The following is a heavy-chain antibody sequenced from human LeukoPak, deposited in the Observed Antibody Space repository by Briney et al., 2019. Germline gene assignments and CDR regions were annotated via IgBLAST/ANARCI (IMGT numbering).Heavy chain of an antibody. CDR1: GYTFTSYG. CDR3: ARVYYYGSGRIYYYYYGMDV. CDR2: ISAYNGNT. V-gene: IGHV1-18*01. J-gene: IGHJ6*02. Sequence: ASVKVSCKASGYTFTSYGISWVRQAPGQGLEWMGWISAYNGNTNYAQKLQGRVTMTTDTSTSTAHMELRSLRSDDTAVYYCARVYYYGSGRIYYYYYGMDVWGQGTTVTVSS. D-gene: IGHD3-10*01.